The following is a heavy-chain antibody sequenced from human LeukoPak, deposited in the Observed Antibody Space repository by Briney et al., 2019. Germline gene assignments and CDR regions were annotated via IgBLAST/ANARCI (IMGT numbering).Heavy chain of an antibody. CDR1: GGSISSFY. Sequence: SETLSLTCTVSGGSISSFYWSWIRQPPGKGLEWIGYVYYSGITNYNPSLKSRVTMSVETSKNQFSLKLSSVTAADTAVYYCARNYYGSASYYRTGFDPWGQGTLVTVSS. CDR2: VYYSGIT. D-gene: IGHD3-10*01. V-gene: IGHV4-59*01. CDR3: ARNYYGSASYYRTGFDP. J-gene: IGHJ5*02.